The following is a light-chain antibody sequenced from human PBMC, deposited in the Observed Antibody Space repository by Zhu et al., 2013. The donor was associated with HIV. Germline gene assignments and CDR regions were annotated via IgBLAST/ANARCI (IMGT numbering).Light chain of an antibody. CDR2: GAS. V-gene: IGKV3-20*01. CDR3: QQYDTSPCS. J-gene: IGKJ2*04. CDR1: QSVSSTY. Sequence: EIVMTQSPATLSVSPGERATLSCRTSQSVSSTYLAWYQQKPGQAPRLLLYGASTRATSIPDRFSASGSGTDFTLTISRLEPEDFAVYYCQQYDTSPCSFGQGTKLEIK.